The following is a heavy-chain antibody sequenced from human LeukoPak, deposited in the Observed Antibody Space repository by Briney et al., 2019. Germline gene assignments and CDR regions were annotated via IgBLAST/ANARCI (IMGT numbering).Heavy chain of an antibody. CDR1: GYTFTGG. D-gene: IGHD3-10*01. CDR3: ARDRDYGSGSPWQDY. Sequence: GASVKVSCRASGYTFTGGLTWVRQAPGQGLEWMGWISAHNGNTNYAQKFQGRVTMTTDTSTSTAYMELRSLRSDDTAVYYCARDRDYGSGSPWQDYWGQGTLVTVSS. V-gene: IGHV1-18*01. J-gene: IGHJ4*02. CDR2: ISAHNGNT.